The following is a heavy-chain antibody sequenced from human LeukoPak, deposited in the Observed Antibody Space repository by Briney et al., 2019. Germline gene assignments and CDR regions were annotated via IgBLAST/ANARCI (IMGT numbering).Heavy chain of an antibody. J-gene: IGHJ4*02. Sequence: KVGESLKISCKGSGYSFTSYWIGWVRQMPGKGVEWMGIIYPGDSDTRYSPSFQGQVTISADKSISTAYLQWSSLKASDTAMYYCARHGGRDGNNSDYWGQGTLVTVSS. CDR2: IYPGDSDT. D-gene: IGHD5-24*01. CDR3: ARHGGRDGNNSDY. V-gene: IGHV5-51*01. CDR1: GYSFTSYW.